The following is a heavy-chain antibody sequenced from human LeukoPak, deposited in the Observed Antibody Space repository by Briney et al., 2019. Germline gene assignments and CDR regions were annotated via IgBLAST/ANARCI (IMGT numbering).Heavy chain of an antibody. Sequence: SETLSLTCTVSGGSISSYYWSWIRQPPGKGLEWIGYIYYSGSTNYNPSLKSRVTIPVDTSKNQFSLKLSSVIAADTAVYYCARHVTESGSPLDYWGQGTLVTVSS. CDR2: IYYSGST. CDR3: ARHVTESGSPLDY. D-gene: IGHD3-3*01. V-gene: IGHV4-59*08. J-gene: IGHJ4*02. CDR1: GGSISSYY.